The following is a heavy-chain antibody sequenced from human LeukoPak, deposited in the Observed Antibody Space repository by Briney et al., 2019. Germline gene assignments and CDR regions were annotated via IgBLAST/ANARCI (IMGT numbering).Heavy chain of an antibody. D-gene: IGHD3-3*01. CDR3: ARDFRKSTIFGVVIPFDY. Sequence: ASVKVSCKASGYTFTSYGISWVRQAPGQGLEWMGWISAYNGNTNYAQKLQGRVTMTTDTSTSTAYMELRSLRSDDTAVHYCARDFRKSTIFGVVIPFDYWGQGTLVTVSS. V-gene: IGHV1-18*01. J-gene: IGHJ4*02. CDR1: GYTFTSYG. CDR2: ISAYNGNT.